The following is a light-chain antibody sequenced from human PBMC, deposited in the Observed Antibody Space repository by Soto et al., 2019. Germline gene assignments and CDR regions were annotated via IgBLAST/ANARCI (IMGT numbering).Light chain of an antibody. Sequence: DIQMTQSPSTLSASVGDRVTITCRASQSINDWLAWYQQKPGKAPKLLIYKVSSLETGVPSRFSGSRSGTEFTLTISRLHPDDFATYYCKEYDNFSFGGGTKVEIK. CDR1: QSINDW. CDR3: KEYDNFS. V-gene: IGKV1-5*03. CDR2: KVS. J-gene: IGKJ4*01.